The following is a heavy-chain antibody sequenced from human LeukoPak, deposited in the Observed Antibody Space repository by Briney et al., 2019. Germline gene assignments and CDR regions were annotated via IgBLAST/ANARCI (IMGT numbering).Heavy chain of an antibody. D-gene: IGHD3-10*01. Sequence: PGGSLRLSCAASGFTFDDYAMHWVRQAPGKGLEWVSLISWDGGSTYYADSVKGRFTISRDNSKNSLYLQMNSLRAEDTALYYCAKGNYGSGSYQAGPSMDVWGKGTTVTVSS. CDR2: ISWDGGST. J-gene: IGHJ6*03. V-gene: IGHV3-43D*03. CDR3: AKGNYGSGSYQAGPSMDV. CDR1: GFTFDDYA.